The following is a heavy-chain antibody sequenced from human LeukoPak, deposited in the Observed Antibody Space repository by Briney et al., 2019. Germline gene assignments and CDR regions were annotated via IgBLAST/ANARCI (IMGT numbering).Heavy chain of an antibody. J-gene: IGHJ5*02. V-gene: IGHV3-21*01. CDR3: ARYGPYCSSTSCYAAWFDP. Sequence: PGGSLRLSCAASGFTISSYSMNWVRQAPGKGLEWVSSISSSSSYIYYADSVKGRFTTSKDNAKNSLYLQMNSLRAEDTAVYYCARYGPYCSSTSCYAAWFDPWGQGTLVTVSS. D-gene: IGHD2-2*01. CDR2: ISSSSSYI. CDR1: GFTISSYS.